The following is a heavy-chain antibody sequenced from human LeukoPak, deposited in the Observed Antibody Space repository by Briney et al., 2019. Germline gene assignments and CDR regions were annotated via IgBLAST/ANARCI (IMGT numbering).Heavy chain of an antibody. D-gene: IGHD3-22*01. CDR3: ARCSPGDSSNFYAVLQY. V-gene: IGHV1-69*06. CDR2: IIPVFGTT. CDR1: GGTFSSYA. Sequence: SVKVSCKASGGTFSSYAISWVRLTPGQGLEWLGGIIPVFGTTTYAQKFQAKVTMAADKSTNTAYLEISSLTSDDTAVYYCARCSPGDSSNFYAVLQYWGQGTQVTVST. J-gene: IGHJ4*02.